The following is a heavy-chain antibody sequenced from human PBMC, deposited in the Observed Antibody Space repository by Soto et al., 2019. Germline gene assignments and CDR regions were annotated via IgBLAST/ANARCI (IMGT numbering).Heavy chain of an antibody. V-gene: IGHV3-13*01. J-gene: IGHJ6*02. CDR1: GFTFSSYD. CDR2: IGTAGDT. Sequence: GSLRLSCAASGFTFSSYDMHWVRQATGKGLEWVSAIGTAGDTYYPGSVKGRFTISRENAKNSLYLQMNSLRAGDTAVYYCARASNYYYGMDVWGQGTTVTVSS. CDR3: ARASNYYYGMDV.